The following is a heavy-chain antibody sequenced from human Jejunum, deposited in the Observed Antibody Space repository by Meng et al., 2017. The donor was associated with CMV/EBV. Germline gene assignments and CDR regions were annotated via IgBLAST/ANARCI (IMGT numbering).Heavy chain of an antibody. CDR2: VYSSGSA. D-gene: IGHD1-1*01. CDR1: GDSIRSHY. CDR3: ARGLGHASNNSHDY. V-gene: IGHV4-59*11. J-gene: IGHJ4*02. Sequence: SGDSIRSHYWSWIRQPPGKGLEWMGYVYSSGSATYSPSLRSRVSISVDTSKNQFSLNLRSVTAADTAMYFCARGLGHASNNSHDYWGQGTLVTVSS.